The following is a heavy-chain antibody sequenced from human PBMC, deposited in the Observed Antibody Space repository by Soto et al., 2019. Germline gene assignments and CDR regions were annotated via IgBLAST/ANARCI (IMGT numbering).Heavy chain of an antibody. CDR1: GYTFTTYF. CDR3: ARGSYASNVFIMDV. Sequence: ASVKVSCKASGYTFTTYFVHWVRQAPGQGFEWLGRINPTGGDTVYAQKFQGRVTVTRDTSTSTVYIELGSLASKDTAVYYCARGSYASNVFIMDVWGQGTAVTVSS. D-gene: IGHD2-2*01. CDR2: INPTGGDT. J-gene: IGHJ6*02. V-gene: IGHV1-46*01.